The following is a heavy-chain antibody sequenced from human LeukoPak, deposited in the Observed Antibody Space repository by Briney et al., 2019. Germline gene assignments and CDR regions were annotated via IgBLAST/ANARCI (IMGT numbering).Heavy chain of an antibody. CDR3: ARHGSGDYDILTGYYSRPYGMDV. V-gene: IGHV4-39*01. J-gene: IGHJ6*02. CDR1: GGSISSTTYF. CDR2: IYYSGSP. D-gene: IGHD3-9*01. Sequence: SETLSLTCTVSGGSISSTTYFWGWIRQPPGKGLEWIGSIYYSGSPYYNPSLKSRVTISVDTSENQFSLKLSSVTAADTAVYYCARHGSGDYDILTGYYSRPYGMDVWGQGTTVTVSS.